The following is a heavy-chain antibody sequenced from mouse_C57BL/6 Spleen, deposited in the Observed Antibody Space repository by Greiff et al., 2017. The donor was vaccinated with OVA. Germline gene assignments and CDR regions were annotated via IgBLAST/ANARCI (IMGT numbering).Heavy chain of an antibody. J-gene: IGHJ3*01. V-gene: IGHV1-50*01. CDR3: ASGGTAHATRFAY. CDR1: GYTFTSYW. D-gene: IGHD3-2*02. CDR2: IDPSDSYT. Sequence: QVQLQQPGAELVKPGASVKLSCKASGYTFTSYWMQWVKQRPGQGLEWIGEIDPSDSYTNYNQKFKGKATLTVDTSSSTAYMQLSSLTSEDSAVYYCASGGTAHATRFAYWGQGTLVTVSA.